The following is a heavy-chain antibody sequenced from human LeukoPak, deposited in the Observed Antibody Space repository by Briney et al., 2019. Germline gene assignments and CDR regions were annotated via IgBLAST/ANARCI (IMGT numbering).Heavy chain of an antibody. D-gene: IGHD3-10*01. J-gene: IGHJ6*03. V-gene: IGHV4-34*01. CDR3: ATSMVRRGLYYYYMDV. Sequence: PSETLSLTCEVYGGSFSSYYWSWIRQPPGKGLEWIGEINHSGSTNYNPSLKSRVTISIDASKNHFSLKLSSVTAADTGVYYCATSMVRRGLYYYYMDVWGKGTTVTISS. CDR1: GGSFSSYY. CDR2: INHSGST.